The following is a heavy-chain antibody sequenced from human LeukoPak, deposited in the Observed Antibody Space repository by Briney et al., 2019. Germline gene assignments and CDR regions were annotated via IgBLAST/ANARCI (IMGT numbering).Heavy chain of an antibody. CDR2: IWYDGSKS. J-gene: IGHJ3*01. CDR3: AKDKMVEKWELGDGVDL. CDR1: GFIFSSFG. V-gene: IGHV3-33*06. D-gene: IGHD1-26*01. Sequence: GGSLRLSCVASGFIFSSFGMHWVRQAPGKGLERVAIIWYDGSKSFYSDSVKGRFTVSRDNSKNTLYLEMNTMRGEDTAVYYCAKDKMVEKWELGDGVDLWGQGTMVTVSS.